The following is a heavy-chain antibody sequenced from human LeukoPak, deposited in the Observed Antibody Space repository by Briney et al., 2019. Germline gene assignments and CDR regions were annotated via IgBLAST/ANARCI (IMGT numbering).Heavy chain of an antibody. CDR3: ANHGRIVGASFDY. J-gene: IGHJ4*02. CDR1: GFTFSSYA. D-gene: IGHD1-26*01. V-gene: IGHV3-23*01. Sequence: GGSLRLSCAASGFTFSSYAMSWVRQAPGKGLEWVSAISGSGGSTYYADSVKGRFTISRDNSKNTLYLQMNSLRAEDTAVYYCANHGRIVGASFDYWGQGTLVTVSS. CDR2: ISGSGGST.